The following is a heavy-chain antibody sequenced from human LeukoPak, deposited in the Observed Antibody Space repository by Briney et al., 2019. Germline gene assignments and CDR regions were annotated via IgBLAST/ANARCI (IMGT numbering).Heavy chain of an antibody. Sequence: SETLSLTCTVSGGSISSSSYYWGWIRQPPGKGLEWIGSIYYSGSTYYNPSLKSRVTISVDTSKNQFSLKMSSVTAADTAVYYCARRRYCSGGSCYDYWGQGTLVTVSS. CDR1: GGSISSSSYY. V-gene: IGHV4-39*01. D-gene: IGHD2-15*01. J-gene: IGHJ4*02. CDR3: ARRRYCSGGSCYDY. CDR2: IYYSGST.